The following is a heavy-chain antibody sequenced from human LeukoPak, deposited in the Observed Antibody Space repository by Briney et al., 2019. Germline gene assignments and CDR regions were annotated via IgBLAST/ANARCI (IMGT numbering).Heavy chain of an antibody. D-gene: IGHD5-24*01. CDR1: GFMFSSNW. CDR3: AKEGRSLQTY. CDR2: IKEDGTET. Sequence: PGGSLRLSCAASGFMFSSNWMSWVRLAPGKGLEWVANIKEDGTETYYVDSVKVRFTISRDNAKNSLYLQMNSLRVEDTAVYYCAKEGRSLQTYWGQGTLVTVSS. J-gene: IGHJ4*02. V-gene: IGHV3-7*03.